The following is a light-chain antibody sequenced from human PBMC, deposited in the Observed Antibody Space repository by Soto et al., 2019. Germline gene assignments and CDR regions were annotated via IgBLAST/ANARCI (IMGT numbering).Light chain of an antibody. V-gene: IGKV1-39*01. CDR3: QQSYSTPPT. CDR1: QSISSY. J-gene: IGKJ5*01. CDR2: AAS. Sequence: DIPMTQSPSSLSASVGDRVTITCRASQSISSYLNWYQQKPGKAPKLLIYAASSLQSGVPSRFSGSGSATDFTLTISSLQPEDFATYYCQQSYSTPPTFGQGTRLEIK.